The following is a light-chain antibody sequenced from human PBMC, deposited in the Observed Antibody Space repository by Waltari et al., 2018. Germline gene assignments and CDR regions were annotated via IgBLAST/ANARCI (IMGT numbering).Light chain of an antibody. CDR3: QQRSNWPPLT. J-gene: IGKJ4*01. V-gene: IGKV3-11*01. CDR2: DAS. Sequence: EIVLTQSPATLSLSPGERATPPCRASQSVSSYLAWYQQKPGQAPRLLLYDASNRATGIPARFSGSGSGTDFTLTISSLEPEDFAVYYCQQRSNWPPLTFGGGTKVEIK. CDR1: QSVSSY.